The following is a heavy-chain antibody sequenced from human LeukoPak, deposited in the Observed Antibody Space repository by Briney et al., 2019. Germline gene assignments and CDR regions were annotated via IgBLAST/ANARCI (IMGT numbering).Heavy chain of an antibody. CDR3: ARDSGTTGEVKFDP. V-gene: IGHV4-4*07. J-gene: IGHJ5*02. CDR2: VYGGGST. CDR1: GGSISSYY. Sequence: SETLSLTCTVSGGSISSYYLNWIRQPAGKGLEWIGRVYGGGSTTYNPSLKSRVTMSVDTSKNQFSLKLSSVTAADTALYYCARDSGTTGEVKFDPWGQGTLVTVSS. D-gene: IGHD3-10*01.